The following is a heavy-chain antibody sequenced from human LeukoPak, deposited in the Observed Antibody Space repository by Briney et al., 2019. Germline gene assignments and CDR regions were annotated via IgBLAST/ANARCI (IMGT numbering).Heavy chain of an antibody. V-gene: IGHV1-69*05. D-gene: IGHD6-13*01. CDR1: GGIFSSYA. J-gene: IGHJ5*02. CDR2: IIPIFGTA. CDR3: ARSGIAAVRHWFDP. Sequence: SVKVSCKVSGGIFSSYAIRWVRQAPEQGLEWMGGIIPIFGTANYAQKFQGRVTITTDESTSTAYMELSSLRSEDTAVYYCARSGIAAVRHWFDPWGQGTLVTVSS.